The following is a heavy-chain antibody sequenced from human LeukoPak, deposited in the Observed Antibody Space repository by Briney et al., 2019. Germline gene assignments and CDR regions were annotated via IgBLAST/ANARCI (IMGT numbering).Heavy chain of an antibody. CDR1: GGSISTYF. J-gene: IGHJ5*02. D-gene: IGHD2-15*01. CDR3: ARYHQPSGPNWLDR. V-gene: IGHV4-59*01. CDR2: IYYTGTT. Sequence: SETLALTCTVSGGSISTYFWTWIRQFPGKGLEWIGYIYYTGTTSYNPSLTSRVTISVDTSKNQSSLSLSSVTAADTAVYYCARYHQPSGPNWLDRWGQGTLVTVSS.